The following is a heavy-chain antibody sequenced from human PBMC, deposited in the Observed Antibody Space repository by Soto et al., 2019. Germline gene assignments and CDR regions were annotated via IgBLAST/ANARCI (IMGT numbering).Heavy chain of an antibody. Sequence: QEQLVESGGGVVQPGGSLRLSCSASGFVFSSYGMRWVRQTPGKGLEWVTFISNDGSSQHHGDSVKGRITVSRDNSKNTVYLEMSNVRAEDTAIYYCAKDRWRIKGHFDSWGQGTLVTVSS. J-gene: IGHJ4*02. CDR3: AKDRWRIKGHFDS. D-gene: IGHD1-20*01. CDR2: ISNDGSSQ. V-gene: IGHV3-30*02. CDR1: GFVFSSYG.